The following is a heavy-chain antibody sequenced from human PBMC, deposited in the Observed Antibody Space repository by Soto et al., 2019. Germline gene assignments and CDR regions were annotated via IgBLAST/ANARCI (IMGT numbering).Heavy chain of an antibody. V-gene: IGHV3-23*01. Sequence: GGSLRLSCVGSGFSFRKYAMNWVRQAPGKGLEWVSGISGSGGSGRGFYADPVKGRFTISRDNAKNTLYLEMNSLRAEDTAVYYCAKDLDDYSSAIDFWGQGTLVTVS. J-gene: IGHJ4*02. CDR1: GFSFRKYA. D-gene: IGHD4-4*01. CDR3: AKDLDDYSSAIDF. CDR2: ISGSGGSGRG.